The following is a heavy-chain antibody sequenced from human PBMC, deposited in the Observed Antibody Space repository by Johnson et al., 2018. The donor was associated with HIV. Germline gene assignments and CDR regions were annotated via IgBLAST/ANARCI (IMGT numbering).Heavy chain of an antibody. D-gene: IGHD3-22*01. CDR3: AREAHYYDSSGLKRGAFDI. Sequence: QVQLVESGGGVVQPGRSLRLSCAVSGFTFRSYGVHWVRQAPGKGLEWVAVISYDGSNEYYADSVKGRFTISRDNSKNTLDLQMNSRRAEDTAVYYCAREAHYYDSSGLKRGAFDIWGQGTMVTVSS. V-gene: IGHV3-30*03. CDR2: ISYDGSNE. CDR1: GFTFRSYG. J-gene: IGHJ3*02.